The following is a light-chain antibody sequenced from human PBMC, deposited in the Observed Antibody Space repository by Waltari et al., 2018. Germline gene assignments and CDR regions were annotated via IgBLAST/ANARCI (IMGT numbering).Light chain of an antibody. V-gene: IGKV3-11*01. CDR1: QSVSSY. J-gene: IGKJ4*01. CDR2: DAS. Sequence: VVFTQSPAPLALSPGERATLSCRASQSVSSYLAWYQQKPGQAPRLLIYDASKRATGIPARFTGSGSGTHFTLTISSLEPEDFAVYCCQQRSKWFTFGGGTKVEIK. CDR3: QQRSKWFT.